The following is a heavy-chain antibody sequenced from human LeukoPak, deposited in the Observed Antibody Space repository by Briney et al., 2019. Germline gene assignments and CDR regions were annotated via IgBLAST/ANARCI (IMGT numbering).Heavy chain of an antibody. CDR2: MNPKTGYT. Sequence: GASVKVSCKASGYISSTDDINWARQATGQGLEWMAWMNPKTGYTGFAQKFQGRVSVSWNTDISTAYMELNSLTSDDTAVYYCARLGGRAAKGDRLDYWGQGTLVTVSS. CDR1: GYISSTDD. D-gene: IGHD3-16*01. J-gene: IGHJ4*02. V-gene: IGHV1-8*03. CDR3: ARLGGRAAKGDRLDY.